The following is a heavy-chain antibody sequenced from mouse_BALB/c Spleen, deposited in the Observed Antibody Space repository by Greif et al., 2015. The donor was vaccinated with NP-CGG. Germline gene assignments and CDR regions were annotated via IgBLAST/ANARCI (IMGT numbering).Heavy chain of an antibody. V-gene: IGHV5-9*02. CDR2: ISSGGSYT. Sequence: EVQGVESGGGLVKPGGSLKLSCAASGFAFSSYDMSWVRQTPEKRLEWVATISSGGSYTYYPDSVKGRFTISRDNARNPLHLQMSSLRSEDTALYYCARHGGGYFDVWGAGTTVTVSS. CDR3: ARHGGGYFDV. CDR1: GFAFSSYD. J-gene: IGHJ1*01.